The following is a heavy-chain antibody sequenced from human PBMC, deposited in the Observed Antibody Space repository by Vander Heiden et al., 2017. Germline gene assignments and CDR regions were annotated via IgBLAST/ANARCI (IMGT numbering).Heavy chain of an antibody. D-gene: IGHD5-18*01. Sequence: EVQLVASGGGLVQPGGSLRLSCSASGFTFSDYTMHWVRQAPGKGLEYVSAISSYGGSTYYADSVKGRFTISRDNSRNTLYLQMSSLRAEDTAVYSCVNGFSYGSFDIWGQGTMVTVSS. CDR3: VNGFSYGSFDI. J-gene: IGHJ3*02. V-gene: IGHV3-64D*06. CDR2: ISSYGGST. CDR1: GFTFSDYT.